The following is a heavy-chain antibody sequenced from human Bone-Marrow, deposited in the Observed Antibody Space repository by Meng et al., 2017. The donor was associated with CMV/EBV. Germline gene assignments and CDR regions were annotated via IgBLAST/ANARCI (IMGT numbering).Heavy chain of an antibody. CDR1: DGSINNFY. V-gene: IGHV4-34*01. CDR2: INHSGST. CDR3: ARGGEGPMGITNDAFDI. J-gene: IGHJ3*02. Sequence: SETLSLTCTVSDGSINNFYWNWIRQSPGKGLEWIGEINHSGSTNYNPSLKSRVTISVDTSKNQFSLKLSSVTAADTAVYYCARGGEGPMGITNDAFDIWGQGTMVTVSS. D-gene: IGHD3-22*01.